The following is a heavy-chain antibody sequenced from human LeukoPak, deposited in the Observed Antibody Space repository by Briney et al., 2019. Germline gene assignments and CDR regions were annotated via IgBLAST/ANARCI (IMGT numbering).Heavy chain of an antibody. V-gene: IGHV4-34*01. CDR1: GGSFSGYY. D-gene: IGHD3-22*01. CDR3: ARGSWDFYYDSSGQNAFDI. CDR2: INHSGST. Sequence: PSETLSLTCAVYGGSFSGYYWSWIRQPPGKGLEWIGEINHSGSTNYNPSLKSRVTISVDTSKNQFSLKLSSVTAADTAVYYCARGSWDFYYDSSGQNAFDIWGQGTMVTVSS. J-gene: IGHJ3*02.